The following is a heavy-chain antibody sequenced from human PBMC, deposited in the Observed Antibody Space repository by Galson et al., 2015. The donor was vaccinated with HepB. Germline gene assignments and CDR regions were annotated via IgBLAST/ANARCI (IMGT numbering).Heavy chain of an antibody. Sequence: SETLSLTCTVSGGSISSSSYYWGWIRQPPGKGLEWIGSIYYSGSTYYNPSLKSRVTISVDTSKNQFSLKLSSVTAADTAVYYCARQGIRYFDWLSPYFDYWGQGTLVTVSS. CDR3: ARQGIRYFDWLSPYFDY. V-gene: IGHV4-39*01. CDR1: GGSISSSSYY. J-gene: IGHJ4*02. D-gene: IGHD3-9*01. CDR2: IYYSGST.